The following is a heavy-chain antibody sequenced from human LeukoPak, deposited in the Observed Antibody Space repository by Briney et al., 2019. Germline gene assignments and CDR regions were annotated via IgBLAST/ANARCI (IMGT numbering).Heavy chain of an antibody. Sequence: GGSLRLSCAASGFTFSSYSMNWVRQAPGKGLEWVSYITSSSSTIYYADSVKGRFTISRDNAKNSLYLQMNSLRAEDTAVYYCARAPGISGWSSDYWGQGTLVTVSS. J-gene: IGHJ4*02. V-gene: IGHV3-48*01. CDR3: ARAPGISGWSSDY. D-gene: IGHD6-19*01. CDR1: GFTFSSYS. CDR2: ITSSSSTI.